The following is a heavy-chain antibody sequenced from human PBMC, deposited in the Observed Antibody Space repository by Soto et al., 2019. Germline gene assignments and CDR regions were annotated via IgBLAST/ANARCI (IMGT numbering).Heavy chain of an antibody. CDR3: AKMDGDYYFYGMDV. CDR1: GFTFSSYG. J-gene: IGHJ6*04. D-gene: IGHD3-10*01. V-gene: IGHV3-30*18. CDR2: ISYDGSKK. Sequence: QVQLVESGGGVVQPGRSLRLSCAASGFTFSSYGMHWVRQAPGKGLEWVAVISYDGSKKYYADSVKGRFTTSRDNSKNTQYLQMNSLRAEDTAVYYWAKMDGDYYFYGMDVWGKGTTVTVSS.